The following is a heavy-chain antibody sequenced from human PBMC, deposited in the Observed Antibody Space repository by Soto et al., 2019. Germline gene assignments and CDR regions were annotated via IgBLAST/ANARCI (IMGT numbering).Heavy chain of an antibody. D-gene: IGHD3-22*01. CDR2: ISYDGSNE. CDR3: AKTINTYSGDSRVRGALVDY. J-gene: IGHJ4*02. Sequence: QVHLLEAGGGVVQPGRSLRLYCAASGFTFSTYGMHWVRQPPGKGLEWVAVISYDGSNEYYADPVKDRLTISRDNSKYTLYLQMNILIGEDTAVYDCAKTINTYSGDSRVRGALVDYWGQGTLVTVSS. V-gene: IGHV3-30*18. CDR1: GFTFSTYG.